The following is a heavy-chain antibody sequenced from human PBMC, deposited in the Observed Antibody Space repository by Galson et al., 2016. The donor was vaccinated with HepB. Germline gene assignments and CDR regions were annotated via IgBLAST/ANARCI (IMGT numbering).Heavy chain of an antibody. J-gene: IGHJ4*02. CDR2: IYYIGST. CDR3: GRGASYLDF. V-gene: IGHV4-59*01. CDR1: GGSISSYY. Sequence: ETLSLTCTVSGGSISSYYWSWIRQPPGKGLEWIGFIYYIGSTNYNSTLKSRVTISVDPSKNQFSLELTSVTAADTAVYYCGRGASYLDFWGQGKLVTVSS.